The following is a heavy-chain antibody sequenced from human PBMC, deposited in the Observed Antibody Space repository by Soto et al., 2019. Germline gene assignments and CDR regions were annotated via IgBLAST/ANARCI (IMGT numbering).Heavy chain of an antibody. V-gene: IGHV4-39*02. Sequence: SETLSLTCTVSGGSISSSSYYWAWVRQPPGKGLEWIGSIYYSGTTYYNPSLKSRVTISEDTSKNQFSLKLSSVTAADTAVYYCARDAPRRDYDIAPYFDYWGQGTVVTVSS. D-gene: IGHD3-9*01. CDR3: ARDAPRRDYDIAPYFDY. J-gene: IGHJ4*02. CDR1: GGSISSSSYY. CDR2: IYYSGTT.